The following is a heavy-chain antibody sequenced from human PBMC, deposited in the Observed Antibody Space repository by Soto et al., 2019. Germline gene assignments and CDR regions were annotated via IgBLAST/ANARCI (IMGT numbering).Heavy chain of an antibody. CDR1: GGSISSGDSY. V-gene: IGHV4-30-4*01. CDR3: ARAAKTYYYDSSGYYYTFDI. J-gene: IGHJ3*02. CDR2: IYCSGST. D-gene: IGHD3-22*01. Sequence: QVQLQESGPGLVKPSQTLSLTCTVSGGSISSGDSYWSWFRQPPGRGLEWIGYIYCSGSTYYTPSLKSRVTISVDTSKNQFSLKLSSVTAADTAVYYCARAAKTYYYDSSGYYYTFDIWGQGTMVTVSS.